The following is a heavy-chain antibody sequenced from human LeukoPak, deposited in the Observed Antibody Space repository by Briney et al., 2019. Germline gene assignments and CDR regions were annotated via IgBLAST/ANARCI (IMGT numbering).Heavy chain of an antibody. Sequence: SETLSLTCAVYGGSFSGYYWTWIRQPPGKGLEWIGEIHYSGSATYNPSLRSRVTISVDTSKNQFSLRLNSVTAADTAVYYCARHQSYFDVLTGYSFDYWGQGTLVTVSS. D-gene: IGHD3-9*01. V-gene: IGHV4-34*01. CDR1: GGSFSGYY. CDR2: IHYSGSA. CDR3: ARHQSYFDVLTGYSFDY. J-gene: IGHJ4*02.